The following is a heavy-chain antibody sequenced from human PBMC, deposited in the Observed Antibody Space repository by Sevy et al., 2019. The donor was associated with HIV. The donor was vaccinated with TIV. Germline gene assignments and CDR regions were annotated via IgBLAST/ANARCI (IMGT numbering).Heavy chain of an antibody. D-gene: IGHD1-26*01. CDR2: FSSRSSYI. CDR1: GFTFSSNT. J-gene: IGHJ4*02. Sequence: GGSLRLSCAASGFTFSSNTMNWVRQAPGKGLEWVSSFSSRSSYIYYTDSVKGRFITSRDDAENSLYLDMHSLRLQDTAVYYWSKNPVWEDGSSPMDYWGQGTLVTVSS. V-gene: IGHV3-21*01. CDR3: SKNPVWEDGSSPMDY.